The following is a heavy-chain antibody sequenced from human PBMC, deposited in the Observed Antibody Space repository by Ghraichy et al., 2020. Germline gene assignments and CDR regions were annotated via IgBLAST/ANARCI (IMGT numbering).Heavy chain of an antibody. CDR1: GFTFSNYA. J-gene: IGHJ6*02. V-gene: IGHV3-23*01. CDR3: AKDLCTRSNCYLAYYHGMDI. Sequence: LSLTCAASGFTFSNYAMSWVRQAPGQGLEWVSGVSGSGGTKYYADSVRGRFTISRDNSKTTLYLHMTSLRAEDPAVYYCAKDLCTRSNCYLAYYHGMDISGQGTTVTVSS. D-gene: IGHD2-2*01. CDR2: VSGSGGTK.